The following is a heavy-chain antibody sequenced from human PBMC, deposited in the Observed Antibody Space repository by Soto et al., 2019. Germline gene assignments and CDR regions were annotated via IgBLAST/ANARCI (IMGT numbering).Heavy chain of an antibody. J-gene: IGHJ4*02. D-gene: IGHD6-19*01. V-gene: IGHV4-39*01. CDR3: ARSYSSGWYWGYFDY. CDR2: IYYSGST. Sequence: QLQLQESGPGLVKPSETLSLTCTVSGGSISSSSYYWGWIRQPPGKGLEWIGSIYYSGSTYYNPSLKGRVTISVDTSKIRFALKLSSVTAADTAVYYCARSYSSGWYWGYFDYWGQGTLVTVSS. CDR1: GGSISSSSYY.